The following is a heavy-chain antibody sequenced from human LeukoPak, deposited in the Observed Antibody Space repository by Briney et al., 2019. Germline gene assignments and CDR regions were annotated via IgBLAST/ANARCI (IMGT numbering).Heavy chain of an antibody. V-gene: IGHV3-21*01. Sequence: GGSLRLSCAVSGFTFSGYSMNWVRQAPGKGLEWVSSISSSSSYIYYADSVKGRFTISRDNAKNSLYLQMNSLRAEDTAVYYCARDLGGGAFDYWGQGTLVTVSS. J-gene: IGHJ4*02. CDR1: GFTFSGYS. CDR3: ARDLGGGAFDY. CDR2: ISSSSSYI. D-gene: IGHD3-16*01.